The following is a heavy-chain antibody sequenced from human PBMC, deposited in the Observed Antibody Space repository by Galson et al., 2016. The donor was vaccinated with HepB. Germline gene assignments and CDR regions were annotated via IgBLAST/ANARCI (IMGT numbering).Heavy chain of an antibody. D-gene: IGHD6-6*01. Sequence: SVKVSCKASGGTFSMSALSWVRQAPGQGLEWMGLIIPIFGTTKYAQNFQGRVTITADESTSTAYMELSSLRAEDTAVYYCAKGPRDRIAARPYYFDYWGQGSLVTVSS. V-gene: IGHV1-69*13. CDR3: AKGPRDRIAARPYYFDY. CDR2: IIPIFGTT. CDR1: GGTFSMSA. J-gene: IGHJ4*02.